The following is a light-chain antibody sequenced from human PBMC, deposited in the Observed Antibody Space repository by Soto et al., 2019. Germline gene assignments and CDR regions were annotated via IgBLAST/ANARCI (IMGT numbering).Light chain of an antibody. Sequence: DIQMTQSPPSLSASVGDRVSITCRASQSISTYVNWYQQKPGKAPKLLIYAASTLQSGVPSRFSGSGSGTDFTLTISCLQSEDFATYYCQQYYSFPRRTFGQGTKVEIK. CDR1: QSISTY. CDR3: QQYYSFPRRT. V-gene: IGKV1-39*01. CDR2: AAS. J-gene: IGKJ1*01.